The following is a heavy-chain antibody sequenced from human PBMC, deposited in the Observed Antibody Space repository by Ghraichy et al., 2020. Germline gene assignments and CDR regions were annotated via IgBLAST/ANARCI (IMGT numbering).Heavy chain of an antibody. D-gene: IGHD1-26*01. Sequence: SETLSLTCAVYGGSFTDYYWSWIRQAPGKGLEWIAEINHSGNTHHNPSLRSRVTITVDTSKKQFSLRLNSVTAADTAIYYCASHVGRGGDSWGQGMLVTGSS. CDR3: ASHVGRGGDS. V-gene: IGHV4-34*01. CDR1: GGSFTDYY. J-gene: IGHJ4*02. CDR2: INHSGNT.